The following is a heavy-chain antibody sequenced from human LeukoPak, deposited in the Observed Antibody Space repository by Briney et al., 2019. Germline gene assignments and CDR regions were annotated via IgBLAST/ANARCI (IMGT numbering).Heavy chain of an antibody. J-gene: IGHJ6*02. V-gene: IGHV1-69*13. CDR1: GYTFTSYD. Sequence: GASVKVSCKASGYTFTSYDINWVRQAPGQGLEWMGGIIPIFGTANYAQKFQGRVTITADESTSTAYMELSSLRSEDTAVYYCARHSQPYYYYGTDVWGQGTTVTVSS. CDR3: ARHSQPYYYYGTDV. CDR2: IIPIFGTA. D-gene: IGHD2-21*01.